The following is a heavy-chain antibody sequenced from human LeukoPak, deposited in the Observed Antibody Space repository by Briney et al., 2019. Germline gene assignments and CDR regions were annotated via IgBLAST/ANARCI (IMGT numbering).Heavy chain of an antibody. CDR1: GFTFSSYG. D-gene: IGHD1-26*01. J-gene: IGHJ4*02. V-gene: IGHV3-33*01. CDR3: ATDRGSYSIDY. CDR2: IWYDGSNK. Sequence: GGSLRLSCAASGFTFSSYGMHWVRQAPGKGLEWVAVIWYDGSNKYYADSVKGRFTISRDNSKNTLYLQMNSLRAEDTAVYYCATDRGSYSIDYWGQGTLVTVSS.